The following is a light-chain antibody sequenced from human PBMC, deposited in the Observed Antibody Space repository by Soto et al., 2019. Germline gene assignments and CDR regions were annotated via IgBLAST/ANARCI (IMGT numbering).Light chain of an antibody. V-gene: IGLV3-21*04. CDR2: YDS. J-gene: IGLJ2*01. CDR3: QVWDSSSDHPGV. CDR1: NIGSKS. Sequence: SYVLTQPPSVSVAPGKTARITCGGNNIGSKSVHWYQQKPGQAPVLVIYYDSDRPSGIPERFSGSNSGNTATLTISRVEDGDEADYYCQVWDSSSDHPGVFGGGIKLTVL.